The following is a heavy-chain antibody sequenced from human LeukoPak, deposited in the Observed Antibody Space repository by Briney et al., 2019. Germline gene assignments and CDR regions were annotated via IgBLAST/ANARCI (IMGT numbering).Heavy chain of an antibody. CDR2: ISSSGSTI. CDR1: GFTFSSYE. Sequence: GGSLRLSCAASGFTFSSYEMNWVRQAPGKGLEWVSYISSSGSTIYYADSVKGRFTISRDNAKNSLYLQMNSLRAEDTAVYYCAPPDTLMDIAWGQGTLVTVSS. CDR3: APPDTLMDIA. V-gene: IGHV3-48*03. J-gene: IGHJ5*02. D-gene: IGHD5-18*01.